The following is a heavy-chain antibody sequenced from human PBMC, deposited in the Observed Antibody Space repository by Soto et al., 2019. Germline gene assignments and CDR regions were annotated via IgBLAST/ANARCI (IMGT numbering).Heavy chain of an antibody. Sequence: SETLSLTCTVSGGPVSSGSYYWSWIRQPPGKGLECIGYIYYSGSTNYNPSLKSRVTISVDTSKNQFSLKLSSVTAADTAVYYCARVGGINWFDPWGQGTLVTVS. V-gene: IGHV4-61*01. D-gene: IGHD3-16*01. J-gene: IGHJ5*02. CDR3: ARVGGINWFDP. CDR1: GGPVSSGSYY. CDR2: IYYSGST.